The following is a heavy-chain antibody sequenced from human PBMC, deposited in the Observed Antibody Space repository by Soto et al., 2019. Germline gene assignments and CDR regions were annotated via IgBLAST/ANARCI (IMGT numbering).Heavy chain of an antibody. Sequence: QVQLVESGGGVVQPGRSLRLSCAASGFTFSSYAMHWVRQAPGKGLEWVAVISYDGSNKYYADSVKGRFTISRDNSXXTLYLQMNSLRAEDTAVYYCARATYYDILTGYPDYWGQGTLVTVSS. J-gene: IGHJ4*02. CDR3: ARATYYDILTGYPDY. V-gene: IGHV3-30-3*01. CDR1: GFTFSSYA. CDR2: ISYDGSNK. D-gene: IGHD3-9*01.